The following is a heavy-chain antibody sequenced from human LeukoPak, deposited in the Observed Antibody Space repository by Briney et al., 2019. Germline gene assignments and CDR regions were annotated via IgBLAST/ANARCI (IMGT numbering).Heavy chain of an antibody. J-gene: IGHJ4*02. CDR1: GFTFSSYA. CDR3: AKHERYYSGSGSLLDC. Sequence: GESLRLSCAASGFTFSSYAMSWVRQAPGKGLEWVSAISGSGGGTYYADSVKGRFTISRDNSKNTLYLQMNSLRAEDTAEYYCAKHERYYSGSGSLLDCWGQGTLVTV. V-gene: IGHV3-23*01. D-gene: IGHD3-10*01. CDR2: ISGSGGGT.